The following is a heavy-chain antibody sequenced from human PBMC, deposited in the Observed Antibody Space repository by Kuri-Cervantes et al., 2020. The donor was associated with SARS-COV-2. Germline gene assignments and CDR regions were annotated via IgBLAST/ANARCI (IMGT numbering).Heavy chain of an antibody. CDR2: IYYSGST. Sequence: GSLRLSCTVSGGSISSYYWSWIRQPPGKGLEWIGYIYYSGSTNYNPSLKSRVTISVDTSKNQFSLKLSSVTAADTAVYYCARVDSIVARPRWFDPWGQGTLVTVSS. J-gene: IGHJ5*02. D-gene: IGHD6-6*01. CDR3: ARVDSIVARPRWFDP. V-gene: IGHV4-59*01. CDR1: GGSISSYY.